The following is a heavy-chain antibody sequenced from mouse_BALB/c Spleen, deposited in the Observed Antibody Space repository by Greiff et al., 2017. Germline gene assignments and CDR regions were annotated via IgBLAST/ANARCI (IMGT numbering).Heavy chain of an antibody. Sequence: VKLQESGPGLVAPSQSLSITCTVSGFSLTSYGVHWVRQPPGKGLEWLGVIWAGGSTNYNSALMSRLSISKDNSKSQVFLKMNSLQTDDTAMYYCARDRGLRQYFDYWGQGTTLTVSS. V-gene: IGHV2-9*02. CDR1: GFSLTSYG. CDR2: IWAGGST. CDR3: ARDRGLRQYFDY. D-gene: IGHD2-2*01. J-gene: IGHJ2*01.